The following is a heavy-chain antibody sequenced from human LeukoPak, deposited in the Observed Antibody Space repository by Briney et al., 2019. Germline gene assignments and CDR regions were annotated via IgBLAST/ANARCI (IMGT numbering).Heavy chain of an antibody. CDR1: GFTFSSYS. V-gene: IGHV3-21*01. CDR3: ARGSEWELLSCDH. J-gene: IGHJ5*02. CDR2: ISTSSSHM. D-gene: IGHD1-26*01. Sequence: PGGSLRLSCAASGFTFSSYSMNWVRQAPGKGLELVSSISTSSSHMYYADSVKGRFTISRDNARNSLYLQMNSLRAEDTAVYYCARGSEWELLSCDHWGQGALVTVSS.